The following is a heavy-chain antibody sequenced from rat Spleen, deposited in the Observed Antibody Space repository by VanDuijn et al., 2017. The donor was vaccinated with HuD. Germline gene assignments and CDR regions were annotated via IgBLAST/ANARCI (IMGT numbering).Heavy chain of an antibody. D-gene: IGHD5-1*01. V-gene: IGHV5-17*01. CDR2: ILYDGSST. J-gene: IGHJ2*01. CDR3: ARQVTGVCFDY. Sequence: EVQLVESGGGLVQPGRSLKLSCAASGFTFSDYAMAWVRQAPKKGLEWVATILYDGSSTYYRDSVKGRFTISRDNAKSTLYLQMDSLRSEDTATYYCARQVTGVCFDYWGQGVMVTVSS. CDR1: GFTFSDYA.